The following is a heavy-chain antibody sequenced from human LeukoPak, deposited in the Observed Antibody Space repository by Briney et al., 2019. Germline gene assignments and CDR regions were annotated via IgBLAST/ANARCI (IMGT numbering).Heavy chain of an antibody. CDR3: AKRGPGTPTPTHYFHY. CDR1: GFTFSSYS. J-gene: IGHJ4*02. V-gene: IGHV3-23*01. Sequence: PGGSLRLSCAASGFTFSSYSMNWVRQAPGKGLKWVSTIGGSGGTYYADSVKGRFTISRDNSKNTLYLQMSSLKAEDTAIYYCAKRGPGTPTPTHYFHYWGQGTLVPVSS. CDR2: IGGSGGT. D-gene: IGHD1-1*01.